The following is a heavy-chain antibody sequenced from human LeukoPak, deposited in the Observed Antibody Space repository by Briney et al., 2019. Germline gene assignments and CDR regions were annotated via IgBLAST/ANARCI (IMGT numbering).Heavy chain of an antibody. CDR1: GYSFTSYW. CDR2: IDPSDSYT. Sequence: GESLKISCKGSGYSFTSYWISWVRQMPGRGLEWMGRIDPSDSYTNYSPSFQGHATISADKSVGTAYLQWSSLKASDTAMYYCARQPSGSPSWFDPGGQGTLVTVSS. D-gene: IGHD3-10*01. CDR3: ARQPSGSPSWFDP. J-gene: IGHJ5*02. V-gene: IGHV5-10-1*01.